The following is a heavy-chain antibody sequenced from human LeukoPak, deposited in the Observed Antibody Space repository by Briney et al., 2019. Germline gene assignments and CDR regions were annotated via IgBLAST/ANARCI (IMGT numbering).Heavy chain of an antibody. Sequence: GALRLSCAASGFTFSSYAMHWVRQAPGKGLEWVAVISYDGSNKYYADSVKGRFTISRDNSKNTLYLQMNSLRAEDTAVYYCARNKYYYDSSGYYHYYYYYYGMDVWAKGPRSPSP. CDR1: GFTFSSYA. CDR3: ARNKYYYDSSGYYHYYYYYYGMDV. J-gene: IGHJ6*02. CDR2: ISYDGSNK. V-gene: IGHV3-30-3*01. D-gene: IGHD3-22*01.